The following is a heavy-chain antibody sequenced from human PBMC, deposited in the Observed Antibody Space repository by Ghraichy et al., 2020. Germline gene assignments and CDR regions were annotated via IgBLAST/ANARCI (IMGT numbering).Heavy chain of an antibody. D-gene: IGHD5-18*01. V-gene: IGHV3-11*06. CDR3: AKNSYGYWGAFGYYLDN. Sequence: GGSLRLSCAASGFTFSDYYMSWIRQAPGKGLEWVSYISSSSSHTNYADSVKGRFTISRDNAKKSLYLQMNSLRAEDTAVYCCAKNSYGYWGAFGYYLDNWGQGTLVTVSS. J-gene: IGHJ4*02. CDR1: GFTFSDYY. CDR2: ISSSSSHT.